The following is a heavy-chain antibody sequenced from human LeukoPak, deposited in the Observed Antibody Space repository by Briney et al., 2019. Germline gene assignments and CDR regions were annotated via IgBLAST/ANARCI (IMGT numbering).Heavy chain of an antibody. CDR1: GFDFSSYG. CDR2: FSASSTST. J-gene: IGHJ4*02. Sequence: GGSLRLSCAASGFDFSSYGMSWVRQSPGKGLEWVSTFSASSTSTYYAGSVKGRFTISRDNSKNTLYLQMNSLRDEDTAVYYCAKGDTYYDLLTCFDFWGPGTLVTVSS. D-gene: IGHD3-9*01. V-gene: IGHV3-23*01. CDR3: AKGDTYYDLLTCFDF.